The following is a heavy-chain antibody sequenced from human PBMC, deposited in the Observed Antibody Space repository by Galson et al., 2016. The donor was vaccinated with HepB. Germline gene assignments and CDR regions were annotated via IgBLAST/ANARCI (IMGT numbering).Heavy chain of an antibody. CDR2: ISSSGDST. J-gene: IGHJ4*02. D-gene: IGHD1-14*01. CDR1: GFTFNNYA. V-gene: IGHV3-23*01. CDR3: AKDTAPGHTYGYFDY. Sequence: SLRLSCAASGFTFNNYAMRWVRQAPGKGLEWVSGISSSGDSTYYADSVKSRVAISRDNSKDTLYLEMNSLRDGDTAFYYCAKDTAPGHTYGYFDYWGQGTLVTVSS.